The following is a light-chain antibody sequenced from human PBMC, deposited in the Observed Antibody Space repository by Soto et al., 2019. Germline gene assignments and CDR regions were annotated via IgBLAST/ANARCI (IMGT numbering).Light chain of an antibody. CDR2: DVN. V-gene: IGLV2-14*01. Sequence: QSVLTQPASLSGSPGQSITISCTGTSSDVGAYDSVSWYQQHPGKAPKLMIYDVNNRPSGVSNRFSGSKSGNTASLTISGLQTEDEADYYCSSYTSSYTLVFGGGTKVTVL. CDR1: SSDVGAYDS. J-gene: IGLJ2*01. CDR3: SSYTSSYTLV.